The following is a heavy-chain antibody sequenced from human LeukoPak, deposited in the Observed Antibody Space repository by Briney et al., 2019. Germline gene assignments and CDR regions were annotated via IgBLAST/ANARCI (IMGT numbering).Heavy chain of an antibody. J-gene: IGHJ3*02. CDR2: INWNGGST. CDR1: GFTFDDYG. Sequence: GGSLRLSCAASGFTFDDYGMSWVRQAPGKGLEWVSGINWNGGSTGYADSVKGRFTISRDNAKNSLYLQMNSLRADDTAVYYCASGNWNDRAFDIWGQGTMVAVSS. V-gene: IGHV3-20*04. D-gene: IGHD1-20*01. CDR3: ASGNWNDRAFDI.